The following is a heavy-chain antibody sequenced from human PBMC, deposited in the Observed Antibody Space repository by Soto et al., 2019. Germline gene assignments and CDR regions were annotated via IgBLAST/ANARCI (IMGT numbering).Heavy chain of an antibody. CDR3: ARKSTVNPTRPYWYFDL. J-gene: IGHJ2*01. CDR1: GLTFSSHA. Sequence: VELVESGGGLVHPGESLRLSCATSGLTFSSHAMSWVRQAPGRGLEWVSTVSGAGDYTYYADSVKGRFTISRDNSKSTAYLQMSNLRAEDSAVYYCARKSTVNPTRPYWYFDLWGCGSLVSVSS. V-gene: IGHV3-23*04. D-gene: IGHD4-4*01. CDR2: VSGAGDYT.